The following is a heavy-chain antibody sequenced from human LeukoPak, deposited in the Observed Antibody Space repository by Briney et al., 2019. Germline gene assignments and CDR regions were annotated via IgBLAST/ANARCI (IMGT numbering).Heavy chain of an antibody. J-gene: IGHJ6*02. Sequence: GGSLRLSCAASGFTVSSNYMSWVRQAPGKGLEWVSVIYSGGSTYYADSVKGRFTISRDNSKNTLYLQMNSLRAEDTAVYYCSRGSTYYYESTGSQSRDGMDVWGQGTTVTVSS. CDR1: GFTVSSNY. D-gene: IGHD3-22*01. CDR3: SRGSTYYYESTGSQSRDGMDV. V-gene: IGHV3-53*01. CDR2: IYSGGST.